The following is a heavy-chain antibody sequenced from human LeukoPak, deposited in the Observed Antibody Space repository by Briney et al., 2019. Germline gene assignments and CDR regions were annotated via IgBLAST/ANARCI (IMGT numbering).Heavy chain of an antibody. J-gene: IGHJ4*02. V-gene: IGHV3-30*02. CDR1: GFDFSTFA. D-gene: IGHD6-19*01. CDR3: AEDLLTSGWGSFDY. CDR2: IGSDGTNK. Sequence: GGSLRLSCAASGFDFSTFAMHWVRQAPGKGLDWVAFIGSDGTNKYYADSVKGRFTISRDNSENTLYLQMSSLRDEDTAVYYCAEDLLTSGWGSFDYWGQGALVTVSS.